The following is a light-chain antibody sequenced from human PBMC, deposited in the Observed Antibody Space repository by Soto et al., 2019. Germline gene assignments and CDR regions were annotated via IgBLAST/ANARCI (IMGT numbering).Light chain of an antibody. CDR3: VTWDDRLSAWV. Sequence: QSVLTQPPSASETPGQRVTISCSGSSSNIGSNYVYWHLHLPGTAPRPLIYKNDQRPSGVPDRFSGSKSGTSASLAISGLRPEDESDYYCVTWDDRLSAWVFGGGTQLTVL. CDR1: SSNIGSNY. V-gene: IGLV1-47*01. J-gene: IGLJ3*02. CDR2: KND.